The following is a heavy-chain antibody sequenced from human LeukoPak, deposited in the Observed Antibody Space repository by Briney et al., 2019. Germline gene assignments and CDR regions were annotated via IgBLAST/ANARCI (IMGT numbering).Heavy chain of an antibody. CDR3: ASTTAAGTYYYYYMDV. CDR2: ISSSSSYI. V-gene: IGHV3-21*01. Sequence: GGSLRLSCAASGFTFSSYSMNWVRQAPGKGLEWVSSISSSSSYIYYPDSVKGRFTISRDNAKNSLYLQMNSLRAEDTAVYYCASTTAAGTYYYYYMDVWGKGTTVTVSS. CDR1: GFTFSSYS. D-gene: IGHD6-13*01. J-gene: IGHJ6*03.